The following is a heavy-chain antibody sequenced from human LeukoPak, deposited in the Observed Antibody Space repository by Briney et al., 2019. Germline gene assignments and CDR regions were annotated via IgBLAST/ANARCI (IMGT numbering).Heavy chain of an antibody. D-gene: IGHD2-2*01. V-gene: IGHV1-18*01. Sequence: ASVKVSCKASGYTFTSYGISWVRQAPGQGFEWMGWISAYNGNTNYAQKLQGRVTMTTDTSTSTAYMELRSLRSDDTAVYYCARDTPIVVVPAAIAPFDYWGQGTLVTVSS. CDR2: ISAYNGNT. J-gene: IGHJ4*02. CDR3: ARDTPIVVVPAAIAPFDY. CDR1: GYTFTSYG.